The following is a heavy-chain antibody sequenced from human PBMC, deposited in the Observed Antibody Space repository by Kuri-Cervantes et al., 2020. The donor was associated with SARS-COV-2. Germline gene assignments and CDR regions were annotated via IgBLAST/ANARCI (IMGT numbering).Heavy chain of an antibody. CDR1: RFSFSSYT. CDR2: ISYDGSNK. D-gene: IGHD6-13*01. Sequence: GESLKISCAASRFSFSSYTLHWVRQAPGKGLECVAVISYDGSNKYYADSVKGRFTISRDNAKNSLYLQKNSLRAEDTAVYYCAREHSSSLFFYYYYYMDVWGKGTTVTVSS. V-gene: IGHV3-30-3*01. J-gene: IGHJ6*03. CDR3: AREHSSSLFFYYYYYMDV.